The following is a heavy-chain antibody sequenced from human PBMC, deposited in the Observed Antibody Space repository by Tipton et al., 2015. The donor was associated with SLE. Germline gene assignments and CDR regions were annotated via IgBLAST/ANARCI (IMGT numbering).Heavy chain of an antibody. CDR3: AREVKVVTGIFSGMDV. D-gene: IGHD2-21*02. J-gene: IGHJ6*02. CDR1: GGTFSSYA. CDR2: IIPIFGTA. V-gene: IGHV1-69*05. Sequence: QSGAEVKKPGSSVKVSCKASGGTFSSYAISWVRQAPGQGLEWMGGIIPIFGTANYAQKFQGRVTITTDESTSTAYMELSSLRSEDTAVYYCAREVKVVTGIFSGMDVWGQGTTVTVSS.